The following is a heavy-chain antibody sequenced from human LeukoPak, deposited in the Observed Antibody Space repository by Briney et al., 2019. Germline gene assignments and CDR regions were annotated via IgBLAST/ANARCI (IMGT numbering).Heavy chain of an antibody. CDR2: IRSKAYGGTT. Sequence: GGSLRLSCAASGFTFSSYAMHWVRQAPGKGLEWVGFIRSKAYGGTTEYAASVKGRFTISRDDSKSIAYLQMNSLKTEDTAVYYCAPHYYDSSGYPYWGQGTLVTVSS. CDR1: GFTFSSYA. D-gene: IGHD3-22*01. V-gene: IGHV3-49*04. CDR3: APHYYDSSGYPY. J-gene: IGHJ4*02.